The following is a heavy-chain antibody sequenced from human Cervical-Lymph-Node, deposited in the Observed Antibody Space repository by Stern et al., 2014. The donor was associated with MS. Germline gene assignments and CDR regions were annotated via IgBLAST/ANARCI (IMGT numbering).Heavy chain of an antibody. CDR3: AKDDFWSGFSDH. D-gene: IGHD3-3*01. V-gene: IGHV3-23*04. CDR1: GFTFSSYA. Sequence: EVQLVESGGGLVRTGGALRLSCAASGFTFSSYAMSWVHQAPGKGLEWVSAIPGNGDHTYYADSVRGRFSISRDNYWNTLSLQMNSLRAEDTAVYYCAKDDFWSGFSDHWGQGILVAVSS. J-gene: IGHJ4*02. CDR2: IPGNGDHT.